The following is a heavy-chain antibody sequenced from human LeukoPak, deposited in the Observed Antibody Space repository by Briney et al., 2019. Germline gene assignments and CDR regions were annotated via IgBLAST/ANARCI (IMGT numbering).Heavy chain of an antibody. CDR3: ARGHYDVLAASYKWTPDY. V-gene: IGHV3-21*01. Sequence: GGSLRLSCAASGFTFNDYAMHWVRQEPGKGLEWVSSITSGGDYIYYADSVKGRFTTSRDNAKNSLSLQLNSLRVEDTAVYYCARGHYDVLAASYKWTPDYWGQGTLVTVSS. CDR1: GFTFNDYA. J-gene: IGHJ4*02. D-gene: IGHD3-9*01. CDR2: ITSGGDYI.